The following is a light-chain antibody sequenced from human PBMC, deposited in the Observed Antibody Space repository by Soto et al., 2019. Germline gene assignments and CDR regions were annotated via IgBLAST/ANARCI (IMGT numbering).Light chain of an antibody. CDR2: GAS. CDR3: EQYRRYPWT. J-gene: IGKJ1*01. V-gene: IGKV1-5*01. CDR1: QNIGLS. Sequence: DIQMTQSPSTLSASVGDRVTLTCRASQNIGLSLAWFQQKPGKDPKLLIYGASSLESGVPSRFSVSGSGTEFTLTISSLLPDDFATYYCEQYRRYPWTFGQRTKVEIK.